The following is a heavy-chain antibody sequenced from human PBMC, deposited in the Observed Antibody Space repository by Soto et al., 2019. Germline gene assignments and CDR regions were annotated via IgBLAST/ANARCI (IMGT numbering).Heavy chain of an antibody. CDR3: AHAPGIAATTNWFDP. V-gene: IGHV2-5*02. D-gene: IGHD6-13*01. J-gene: IGHJ5*02. Sequence: QITLKESGPTLVKPTQTLTLTCTFSGFSLSTSEVGVGWIRQPPGKALQWLALIYWDDDKRYSPSLKSRLTITKDTSKNQVVLTMTNMDPVDTATYYCAHAPGIAATTNWFDPWGQGILVTVSS. CDR1: GFSLSTSEVG. CDR2: IYWDDDK.